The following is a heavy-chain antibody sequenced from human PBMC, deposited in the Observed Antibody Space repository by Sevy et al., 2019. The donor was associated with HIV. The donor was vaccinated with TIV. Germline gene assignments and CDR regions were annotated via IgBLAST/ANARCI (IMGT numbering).Heavy chain of an antibody. Sequence: GGSLRLSCAASAFSFNTYAMSWVRRAPGKGLEWVSTISGSGDSTFCSDSVKGRFTISRDNSKNTLYLQMNSLRAEDTAVYYCAKPRGSLYFDYWGQGTLVTVS. CDR1: AFSFNTYA. CDR3: AKPRGSLYFDY. D-gene: IGHD3-16*01. V-gene: IGHV3-23*01. CDR2: ISGSGDST. J-gene: IGHJ4*02.